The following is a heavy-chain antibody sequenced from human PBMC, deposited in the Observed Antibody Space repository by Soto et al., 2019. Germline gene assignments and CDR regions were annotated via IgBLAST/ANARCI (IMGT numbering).Heavy chain of an antibody. V-gene: IGHV1-18*01. CDR3: TTENTGTRPTVALDF. CDR1: GYTFIKYV. J-gene: IGHJ4*02. D-gene: IGHD6-19*01. Sequence: VSVNVSWKSSGYTFIKYVIAWVRQNHGQGLEWMGWISTFNGNTNYAQKFQGRVTMTRDTSTTTAYMELRTLRSDDTAMYYCTTENTGTRPTVALDFWGQGTLVTVSS. CDR2: ISTFNGNT.